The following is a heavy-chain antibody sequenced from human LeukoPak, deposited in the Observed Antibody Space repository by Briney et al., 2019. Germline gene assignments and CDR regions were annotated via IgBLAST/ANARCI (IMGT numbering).Heavy chain of an antibody. D-gene: IGHD2-2*01. CDR2: IRYDGSNK. Sequence: PGGSLRLSCVASGFTFSSYGMHWVRQAPGKGLEWVAFIRYDGSNKNYADSVKGRFTISRDNSKNTLYLQMNSLRAEDTAVYYCAKGYQTGPFDYWGQGTLVTVSS. J-gene: IGHJ4*02. CDR1: GFTFSSYG. CDR3: AKGYQTGPFDY. V-gene: IGHV3-30*02.